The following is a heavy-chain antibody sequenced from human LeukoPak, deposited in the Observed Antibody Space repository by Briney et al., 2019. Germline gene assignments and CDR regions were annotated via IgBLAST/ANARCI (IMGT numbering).Heavy chain of an antibody. CDR2: IYGGGST. V-gene: IGHV3-53*01. CDR1: GFIVSKIY. J-gene: IGHJ3*02. D-gene: IGHD5-24*01. CDR3: AMRYDFDI. Sequence: GGSLRLSRAASGFIVSKIYMTWVRQAPGKRLEWVSIIYGGGSTWYADSVKGRFTISRDNSKNTVCLQMNGLRAEDTAVYYCAMRYDFDIWGQGTMVTVSS.